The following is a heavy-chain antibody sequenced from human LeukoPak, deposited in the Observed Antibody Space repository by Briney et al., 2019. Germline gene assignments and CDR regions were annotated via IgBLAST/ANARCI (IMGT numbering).Heavy chain of an antibody. CDR2: IYYSGST. CDR3: ARGYSYGPYYFDY. J-gene: IGHJ4*02. D-gene: IGHD5-18*01. CDR1: GGSISSSSYY. V-gene: IGHV4-39*01. Sequence: PSETLSLTCTVSGGSISSSSYYWGWIRQPPGKGLEWIGSIYYSGSTYYNPSLKSRVTISVDTSKNQFSLKLSSVTAADTAVYYCARGYSYGPYYFDYRGQGTLVTVSS.